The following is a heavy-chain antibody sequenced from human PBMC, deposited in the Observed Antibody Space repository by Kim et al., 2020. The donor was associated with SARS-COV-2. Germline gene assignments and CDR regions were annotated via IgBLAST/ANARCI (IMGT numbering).Heavy chain of an antibody. CDR1: GFTFSDYA. Sequence: GGSLRLSCEASGFTFSDYAMSWVRQTPGKGLEWVSTITGSGGPAGYADSVQGRFTISRDNSKNTLYLQMNSLIAEDTALYYCTKDPSTSSPFYCDYWGQG. V-gene: IGHV3-23*01. CDR2: ITGSGGPA. D-gene: IGHD2-2*01. J-gene: IGHJ4*02. CDR3: TKDPSTSSPFYCDY.